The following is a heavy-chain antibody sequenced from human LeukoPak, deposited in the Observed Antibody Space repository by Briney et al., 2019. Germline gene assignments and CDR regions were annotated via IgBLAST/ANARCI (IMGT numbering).Heavy chain of an antibody. CDR1: GFTVSSNY. Sequence: GGSLRLSCAASGFTVSSNYMSWVRQAPGKGLEWVSVIYSGGSTYYADSVKGRFTISRDNSKNTLYLQMNGLRAEDTAVYYCARQERDCSGGSCYKDYFDYWGQGTLVTVSS. CDR3: ARQERDCSGGSCYKDYFDY. J-gene: IGHJ4*02. V-gene: IGHV3-66*04. CDR2: IYSGGST. D-gene: IGHD2-15*01.